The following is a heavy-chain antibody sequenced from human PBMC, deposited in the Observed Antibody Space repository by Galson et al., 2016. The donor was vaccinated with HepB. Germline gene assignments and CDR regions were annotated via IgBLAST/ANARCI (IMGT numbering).Heavy chain of an antibody. CDR2: ISYSGSP. Sequence: ETLSLTCPVSRASIRNSWSWFRQPPGKGLEWIGYISYSGSPNYNPSLKSRLTMSVDTSKNHVSLILSSVTAADTAVYYCARENPGSVFDLWGRGTLVTVSS. J-gene: IGHJ2*01. V-gene: IGHV4-59*12. D-gene: IGHD1-1*01. CDR3: ARENPGSVFDL. CDR1: RASIRNS.